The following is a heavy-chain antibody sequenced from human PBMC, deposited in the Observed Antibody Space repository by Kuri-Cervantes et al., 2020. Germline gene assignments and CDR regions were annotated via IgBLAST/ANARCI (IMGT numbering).Heavy chain of an antibody. CDR3: VREYCSSSSCTFDY. CDR2: ISWNSGSI. V-gene: IGHV3-9*01. CDR1: GFTFDDYA. Sequence: GGSLRLSCAASGFTFDDYAMHWVRQAPGKGLEWVSGISWNSGSIGYADPVKGRFTISRDNSKNTLYLQMNSLRVEDTAMYYCVREYCSSSSCTFDYWGQGTLVTVSS. J-gene: IGHJ4*02. D-gene: IGHD2-2*01.